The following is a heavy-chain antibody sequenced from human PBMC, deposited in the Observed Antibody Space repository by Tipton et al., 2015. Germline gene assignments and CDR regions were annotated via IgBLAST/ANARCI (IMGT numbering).Heavy chain of an antibody. V-gene: IGHV4-59*01. Sequence: TLSLTCTVSGGSIRSYYWSWIRQPPGKELEWIGYIQYSGSTNYNPSLKSRVTISVDTSKTQFSLKMNSMTASDTAVYYCARARGRHGGLFDSWGQGILVTVSP. CDR3: ARARGRHGGLFDS. CDR2: IQYSGST. CDR1: GGSIRSYY. D-gene: IGHD4-23*01. J-gene: IGHJ4*02.